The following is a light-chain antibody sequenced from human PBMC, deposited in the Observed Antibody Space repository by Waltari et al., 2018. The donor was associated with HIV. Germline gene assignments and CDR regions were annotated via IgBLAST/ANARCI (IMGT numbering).Light chain of an antibody. CDR1: ALPQKY. CDR3: YSTDISGDQWV. Sequence: SYEVTQPPSVSVSPGHTARITCSGDALPQKYAYWYQQKSGQAPVLVIYEDIKRPSGIPERFSGSSSGTVATLTISGAQVEDEADYYCYSTDISGDQWVFGGGTKVTVL. V-gene: IGLV3-10*01. CDR2: EDI. J-gene: IGLJ3*02.